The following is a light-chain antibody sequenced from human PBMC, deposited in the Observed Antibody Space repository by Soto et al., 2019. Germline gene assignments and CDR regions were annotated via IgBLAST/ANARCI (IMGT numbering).Light chain of an antibody. V-gene: IGKV3D-20*01. J-gene: IGKJ1*01. Sequence: EIVLTQSPATLSLSPGERATLSCGASQTVGSTNLAWYHQKPGLAPRLLIYDTSSRATGIPDRFSGSGSGTDFTLTISRLEPEDFAVYSCQHYGSSPWTFGQGAKVEIK. CDR1: QTVGSTN. CDR2: DTS. CDR3: QHYGSSPWT.